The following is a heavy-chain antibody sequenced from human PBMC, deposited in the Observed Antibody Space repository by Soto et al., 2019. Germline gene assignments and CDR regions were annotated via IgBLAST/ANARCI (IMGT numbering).Heavy chain of an antibody. CDR1: GGTFSSYA. CDR2: IIPIFGTA. J-gene: IGHJ5*02. CDR3: ATWVSDYYDSSGLRGWFDP. V-gene: IGHV1-69*01. Sequence: QVQLVQSGAEVKKPGSSVKVSCKASGGTFSSYAISWVRQAPGQGLEWMGGIIPIFGTANYAQKFQGRVTITADESTSTAYMDLSSPRSDDTAVYYCATWVSDYYDSSGLRGWFDPWGQGPLVTVSS. D-gene: IGHD3-22*01.